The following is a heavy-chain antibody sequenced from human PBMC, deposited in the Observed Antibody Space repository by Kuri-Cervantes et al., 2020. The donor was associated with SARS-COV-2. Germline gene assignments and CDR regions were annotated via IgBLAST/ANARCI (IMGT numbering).Heavy chain of an antibody. Sequence: GESLKISCAASGFTFSSYAMHWVRQAPGKGLEWVAVISYDGSNKYYADSVKGRFTISRDTSKNTLYLQMNSLRAEDTAVYYCAGDYGPHNWFDPWGQGTLVTVSS. CDR1: GFTFSSYA. V-gene: IGHV3-30*04. D-gene: IGHD3-10*01. CDR3: AGDYGPHNWFDP. J-gene: IGHJ5*02. CDR2: ISYDGSNK.